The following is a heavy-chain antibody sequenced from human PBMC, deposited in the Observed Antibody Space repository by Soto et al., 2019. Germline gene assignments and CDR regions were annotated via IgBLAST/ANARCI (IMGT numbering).Heavy chain of an antibody. Sequence: PSETLSLTCTVSGGSISSYYWSWIRQPPGKGLEWIGYIYYSGSTNYNPSLKSRVTISVDTSKNQFSLKLSSVTAADTAVYYCELVDTVRVRESGVFGVIPLHVNSSYFMYVWGKGTTVIV. CDR2: IYYSGST. J-gene: IGHJ6*03. CDR3: ELVDTVRVRESGVFGVIPLHVNSSYFMYV. D-gene: IGHD5-18*01. CDR1: GGSISSYY. V-gene: IGHV4-59*01.